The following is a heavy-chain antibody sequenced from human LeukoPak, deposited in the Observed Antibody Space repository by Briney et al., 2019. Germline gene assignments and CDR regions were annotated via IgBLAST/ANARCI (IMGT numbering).Heavy chain of an antibody. J-gene: IGHJ4*02. V-gene: IGHV5-51*01. CDR1: GYSFTSYW. Sequence: GESLKISCKGSGYSFTSYWIGWVRQMPGKGLEWMGIIYPGDSDTRYSPPFQGQVTISADKSISTAYLQWSSLKASDTAMYYRARFPVLRFLEWLDYWGQGTLVTVSS. D-gene: IGHD3-3*01. CDR3: ARFPVLRFLEWLDY. CDR2: IYPGDSDT.